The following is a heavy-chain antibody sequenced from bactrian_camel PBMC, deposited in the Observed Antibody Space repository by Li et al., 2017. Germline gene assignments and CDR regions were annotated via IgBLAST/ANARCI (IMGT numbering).Heavy chain of an antibody. CDR2: ISWSGGST. CDR3: AASHRICRVDSAAGYEY. CDR1: ELLFSSYD. V-gene: IGHV3S40*01. D-gene: IGHD2*01. J-gene: IGHJ4*01. Sequence: VQLVESGGGLVQPGGSLRISCAASELLFSSYDMNWVRQAPGKGLEWVSGISWSGGSTYYADSVKGRFTISQDNRRNSVYLQMNNLKPEDSATYYCAASHRICRVDSAAGYEYWGQGTQVTVS.